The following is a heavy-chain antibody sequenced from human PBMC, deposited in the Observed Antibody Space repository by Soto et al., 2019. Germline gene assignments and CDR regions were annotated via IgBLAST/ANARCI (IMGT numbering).Heavy chain of an antibody. CDR1: GFTFSSYG. CDR3: ARDLRVVAGTKLHYYYYGMDV. J-gene: IGHJ6*02. V-gene: IGHV3-33*01. CDR2: IWYDGSNK. D-gene: IGHD6-19*01. Sequence: PGGSLRLSCAASGFTFSSYGMHWVRQAPGKGLEWVAVIWYDGSNKYYADSVKGRFTISRDNSKNTLYLQMNSLRAEDTAVYYCARDLRVVAGTKLHYYYYGMDVWGQGTTVTVSS.